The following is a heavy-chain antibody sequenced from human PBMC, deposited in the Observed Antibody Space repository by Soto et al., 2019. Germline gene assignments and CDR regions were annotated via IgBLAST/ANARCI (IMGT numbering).Heavy chain of an antibody. CDR2: IYWDDDK. CDR1: GFSLRTSGVG. Sequence: QITLKESGPTLVKPTQTLTLTCTFSGFSLRTSGVGVGWIRQPPGKALEWLALIYWDDDKRYSPSLKSRLTITKDTYKNQVVLTMTNMDPVDTATYYCARQRYYDSSGYSDYWGQGTLVTVSS. CDR3: ARQRYYDSSGYSDY. D-gene: IGHD3-22*01. V-gene: IGHV2-5*02. J-gene: IGHJ4*02.